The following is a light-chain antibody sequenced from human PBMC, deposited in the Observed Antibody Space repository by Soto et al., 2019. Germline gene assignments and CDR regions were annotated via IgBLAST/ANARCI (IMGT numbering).Light chain of an antibody. CDR2: EVS. J-gene: IGLJ1*01. V-gene: IGLV2-14*01. CDR3: TSYTRDAALV. Sequence: QSVLTQPASVSGSPGQSITISCTGTSGDVGTYNYVSWYQHHPGKAPKLIIYEVSNRPSGVSNRFSGPKSGSTASLTISGLQAEDEADYHCTSYTRDAALVFGNGTKVT. CDR1: SGDVGTYNY.